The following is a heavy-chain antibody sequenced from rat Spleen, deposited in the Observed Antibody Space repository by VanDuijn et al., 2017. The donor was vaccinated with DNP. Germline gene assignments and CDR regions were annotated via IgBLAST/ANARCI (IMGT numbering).Heavy chain of an antibody. CDR1: GFTFNNYW. D-gene: IGHD4-3*01. J-gene: IGHJ2*01. Sequence: EVQLVESGGGLVQPGRSMKLSCAASGFTFNNYWMTWIRQVPGKGLKWVAYISYDGGSTYYGDSVKGRFTISRDTAKSTLYLQMNSLRSEDMATYYCVRWYNSGSYFDYWGQGVMVTVSS. CDR3: VRWYNSGSYFDY. V-gene: IGHV5-22*01. CDR2: ISYDGGST.